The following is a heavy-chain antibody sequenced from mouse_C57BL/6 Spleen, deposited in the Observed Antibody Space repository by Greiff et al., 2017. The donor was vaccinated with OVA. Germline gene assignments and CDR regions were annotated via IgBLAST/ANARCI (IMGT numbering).Heavy chain of an antibody. CDR3: AAGGSGYFAY. J-gene: IGHJ3*01. D-gene: IGHD3-2*02. Sequence: EVQRVESGGGLVKPGGSLKLSCAASGFTFSSYTMSWVRQTPEKRLEWVATISGGGGNTYYPDSVKGRFTISRDNAKNTLYLQMSSLRSEDTALYYCAAGGSGYFAYWGQGTLVTVSA. CDR2: ISGGGGNT. CDR1: GFTFSSYT. V-gene: IGHV5-9*01.